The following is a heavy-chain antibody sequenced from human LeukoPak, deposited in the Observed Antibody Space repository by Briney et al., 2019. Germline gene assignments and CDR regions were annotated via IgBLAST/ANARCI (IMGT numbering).Heavy chain of an antibody. CDR2: IYYSGST. V-gene: IGHV4-39*07. J-gene: IGHJ4*02. CDR1: GGSISTSSYY. Sequence: SETLSLTCTVSGGSISTSSYYWVWIRQPPGKGLEWIGSIYYSGSTYYNPSLKSRVTISVDTSKNQFSLKLSSVTAADTAVYYCARASDYGDPKFDYWGQGTLVTVSS. D-gene: IGHD4-17*01. CDR3: ARASDYGDPKFDY.